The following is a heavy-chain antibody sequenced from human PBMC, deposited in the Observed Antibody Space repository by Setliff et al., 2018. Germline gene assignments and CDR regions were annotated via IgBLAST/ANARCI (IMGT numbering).Heavy chain of an antibody. CDR3: ARYNAREYYFDY. Sequence: PSETLSLTCTVSGYSISSGYYWGWIRQPPGKGLEWIGSIYHSGSTYYNPSLKSRVTISVDTSKNQFSLKLSSVTAAGTAVYYCARYNAREYYFDYWGQGTLVTVSS. J-gene: IGHJ4*02. D-gene: IGHD1-20*01. V-gene: IGHV4-38-2*02. CDR1: GYSISSGYY. CDR2: IYHSGST.